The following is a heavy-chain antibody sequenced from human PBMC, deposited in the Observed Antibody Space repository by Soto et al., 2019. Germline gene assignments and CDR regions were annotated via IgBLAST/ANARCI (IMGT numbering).Heavy chain of an antibody. CDR1: GYTFTSYD. Sequence: ASVKGSCKASGYTFTSYDINWVRQATGQGLEWMGWMNPNSGNTGYAQRFQGRVTMTRNTSISTAYMELSSLRSEDTAVHYCARGLYYYGSGSYNYWGQGTLVTVSS. CDR3: ARGLYYYGSGSYNY. J-gene: IGHJ4*02. V-gene: IGHV1-8*01. CDR2: MNPNSGNT. D-gene: IGHD3-10*01.